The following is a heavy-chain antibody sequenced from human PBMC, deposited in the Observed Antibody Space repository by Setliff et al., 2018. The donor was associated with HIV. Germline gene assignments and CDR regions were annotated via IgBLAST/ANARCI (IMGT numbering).Heavy chain of an antibody. D-gene: IGHD3-16*02. CDR3: ARDIQYDYVWGTYRYSDAFDI. J-gene: IGHJ3*02. Sequence: GGSLRLSCAASGFTFSSYAMHWVRQAPGKGLEWAAVISYGGSNKYYADSVKGRFTISRDNSKNTLHLQMNSLRAADTAVYYCARDIQYDYVWGTYRYSDAFDIWGQGTMVTVSS. CDR2: ISYGGSNK. CDR1: GFTFSSYA. V-gene: IGHV3-30*04.